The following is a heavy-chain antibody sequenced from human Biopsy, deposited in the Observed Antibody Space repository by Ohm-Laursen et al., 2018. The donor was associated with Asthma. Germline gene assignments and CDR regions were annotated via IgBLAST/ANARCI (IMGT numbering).Heavy chain of an antibody. CDR2: IYHSGTT. J-gene: IGHJ5*02. CDR3: ARDRAMISET. V-gene: IGHV4-31*03. Sequence: SQTLSLTCTVSGGSLTSAYWSWVRQYPEKGLEWIGYIYHSGTTFYNPSLKSRVSMSVDTSKNQVSLRLTSVTAADTAVYYCARDRAMISETWGQGTLVTVSS. D-gene: IGHD3-22*01. CDR1: GGSLTSAY.